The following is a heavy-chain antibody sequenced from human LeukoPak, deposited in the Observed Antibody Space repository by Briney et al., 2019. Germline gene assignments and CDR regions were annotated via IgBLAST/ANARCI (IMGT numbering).Heavy chain of an antibody. CDR1: GFTFKLYW. J-gene: IGHJ3*01. D-gene: IGHD1-26*01. CDR3: ARFGGSAL. V-gene: IGHV3-74*01. Sequence: GGSLRLSCAVSGFTFKLYWMHWVRQAPGKGPVWVSRINDDGSDTTYADSVKGRFTISRDDAKNMLFLQMNSLGAEDTAVYYCARFGGSALWGQGTMVTVSS. CDR2: INDDGSDT.